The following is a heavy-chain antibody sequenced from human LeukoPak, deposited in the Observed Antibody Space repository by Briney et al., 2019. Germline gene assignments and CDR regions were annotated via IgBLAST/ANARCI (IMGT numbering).Heavy chain of an antibody. J-gene: IGHJ6*02. D-gene: IGHD4-11*01. V-gene: IGHV4-4*07. CDR1: GGSISSYY. Sequence: SETLSLTCTVSGGSISSYYWSWIRQPAGKGLEWIGRIYTSGSTNYNPSLKSRVTMSVDTSKNQFSLKLSSVTAADTAVYYCARDPGDYSSYPYYYGMDVWGQGTTVTVSS. CDR3: ARDPGDYSSYPYYYGMDV. CDR2: IYTSGST.